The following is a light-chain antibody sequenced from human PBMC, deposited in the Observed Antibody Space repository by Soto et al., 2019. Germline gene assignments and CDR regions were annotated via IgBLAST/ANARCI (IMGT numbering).Light chain of an antibody. Sequence: DFVMTQSPDSLAVSLGERATINCKSSQSVLYSSNNKTYLAWYQQRPGQPPKLLIYWASTRESGVPDRFSGSGSKTDFTLTLSSLQPEDVAVYYCQQFYTTPYTFGQGTKLEIK. J-gene: IGKJ2*01. CDR2: WAS. CDR1: QSVLYSSNNKTY. CDR3: QQFYTTPYT. V-gene: IGKV4-1*01.